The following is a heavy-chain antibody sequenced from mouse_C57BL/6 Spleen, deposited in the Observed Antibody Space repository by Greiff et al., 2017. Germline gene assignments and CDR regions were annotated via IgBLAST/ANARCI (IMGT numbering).Heavy chain of an antibody. J-gene: IGHJ1*03. CDR1: GYTFTSYW. Sequence: QVQLQQPGAELVKPGASVKLSCKASGYTFTSYWMHWVKQRPGQGLEWIGMIHPTSGSTNYNEKFKSKATLTVDKSSSTAYMQLISLTSEDSAVYYCARDTTVVDWYFDVWGTGTTVTVSS. D-gene: IGHD1-1*01. V-gene: IGHV1-64*01. CDR2: IHPTSGST. CDR3: ARDTTVVDWYFDV.